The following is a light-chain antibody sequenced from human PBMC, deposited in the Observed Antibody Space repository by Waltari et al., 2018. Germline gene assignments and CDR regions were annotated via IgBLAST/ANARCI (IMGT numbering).Light chain of an antibody. V-gene: IGKV1-NL1*01. CDR2: AAS. Sequence: DIQMTQSPSSLSASVGDRVTITCRASQGFYNSLAWYQQKPGKAPKLLLFAASRLESGVPSRFSGSGSGTDYTLSISSLQPEDFATYYCQQYYSTPPYTFGQGTKLEIK. J-gene: IGKJ2*01. CDR3: QQYYSTPPYT. CDR1: QGFYNS.